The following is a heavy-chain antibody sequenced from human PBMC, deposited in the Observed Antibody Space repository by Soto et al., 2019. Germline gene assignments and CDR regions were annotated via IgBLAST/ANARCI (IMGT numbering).Heavy chain of an antibody. V-gene: IGHV1-46*01. D-gene: IGHD3-22*01. Sequence: QVQLVQSGAEVKKPGASVKVSCKASGYTFTSYYMHWVRQAPGQGLEWMGIINPSGGSTSYAQKFQSRVTMTRDTSTSTVYMELSSLRSEDTAVYYCARDHNYYDSSGYYYGYYYYGMDVWGQGTTVTVS. J-gene: IGHJ6*02. CDR2: INPSGGST. CDR3: ARDHNYYDSSGYYYGYYYYGMDV. CDR1: GYTFTSYY.